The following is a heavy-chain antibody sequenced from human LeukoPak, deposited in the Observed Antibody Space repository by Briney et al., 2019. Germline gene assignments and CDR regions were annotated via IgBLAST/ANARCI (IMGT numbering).Heavy chain of an antibody. J-gene: IGHJ6*02. D-gene: IGHD5-12*01. CDR3: ARDSGNDLDYYYYYGMDV. CDR1: GGTFSSYA. CDR2: IIPILGIA. V-gene: IGHV1-69*04. Sequence: SVKVSCKASGGTFSSYAISWVRQAPGQGLEWMGRIIPILGIANYAQKFQGRVTITADKSTSTAYMELSSLRSEDTAVYYCARDSGNDLDYYYYYGMDVWGQGATVTVSS.